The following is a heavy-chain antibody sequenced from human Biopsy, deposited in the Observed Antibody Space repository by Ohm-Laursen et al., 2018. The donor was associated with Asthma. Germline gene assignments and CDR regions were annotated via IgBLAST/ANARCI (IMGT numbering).Heavy chain of an antibody. CDR3: VRGSSSWHHGPFHYYYGLDV. J-gene: IGHJ6*02. CDR1: SGSGGYMRSGNYY. Sequence: SETLSLTCSLSSGSGGYMRSGNYYWGWIRQPPGKGLEWIGGIYYSGTTYYNPSLGSRVPVSEDPSKNQFSLKLTSVTAADTAVYYCVRGSSSWHHGPFHYYYGLDVWGQGTTATVSS. CDR2: IYYSGTT. V-gene: IGHV4-39*01. D-gene: IGHD6-13*01.